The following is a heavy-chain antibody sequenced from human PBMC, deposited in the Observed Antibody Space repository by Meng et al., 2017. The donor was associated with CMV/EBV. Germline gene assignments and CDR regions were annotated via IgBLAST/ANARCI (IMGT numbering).Heavy chain of an antibody. Sequence: GGSLRPSCAASGFTFSSYAMHWVRQAPGKGLEYVSAISSTGGRTYYADSVKGRFTISRDNSKNTLYLQMGSLRAEDMAVYYCARGSCSSISCPYGMDVWGQGTTVTVSS. J-gene: IGHJ6*02. CDR3: ARGSCSSISCPYGMDV. D-gene: IGHD2-2*01. CDR1: GFTFSSYA. V-gene: IGHV3-64*02. CDR2: ISSTGGRT.